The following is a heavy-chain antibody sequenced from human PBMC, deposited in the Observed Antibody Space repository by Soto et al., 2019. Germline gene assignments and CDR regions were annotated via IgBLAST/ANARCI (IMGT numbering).Heavy chain of an antibody. V-gene: IGHV1-8*01. J-gene: IGHJ6*02. CDR3: ARRLGGKPYGLDP. D-gene: IGHD2-15*01. CDR2: MDPKSSDK. CDR1: GYNLTSYD. Sequence: QVQLVQSGAEMKKPGASVKVSCKASGYNLTSYDINWVRQAAGKGLVWMAWMDPKSSDKGYAQKFQGRVTLTKDTSISTAYIALSSVGFEEPALYYCARRLGGKPYGLDPWGQGTTVTVSS.